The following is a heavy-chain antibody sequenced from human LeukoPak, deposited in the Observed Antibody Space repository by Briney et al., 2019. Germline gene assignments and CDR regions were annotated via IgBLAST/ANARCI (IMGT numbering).Heavy chain of an antibody. CDR1: GGSTSSGGYY. J-gene: IGHJ3*02. V-gene: IGHV4-31*03. Sequence: SETLSLTCTVSGGSTSSGGYYWSWIRQHPGKGLEWIGYIYYSGSTYYNPSLKSRVTISVDTSKNQFSLKLSSVTAADTAVYYCARESSSSPNDAFDIWDQGTMVTVSS. CDR3: ARESSSSPNDAFDI. CDR2: IYYSGST. D-gene: IGHD6-13*01.